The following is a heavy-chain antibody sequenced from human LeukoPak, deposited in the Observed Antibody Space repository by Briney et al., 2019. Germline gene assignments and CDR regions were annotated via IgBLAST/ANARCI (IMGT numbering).Heavy chain of an antibody. CDR3: ARDRELGY. V-gene: IGHV4-59*01. J-gene: IGHJ4*02. CDR1: GGSISNYY. D-gene: IGHD2/OR15-2a*01. CDR2: IYERGNT. Sequence: SETLSLTCSVSGGSISNYYWSWIRQSPGKGLEWIGYIYERGNTDYNPSLKNRVTISVDTSKNQFALKLTSVTAADTAAYYCARDRELGYWGQGILVTVTS.